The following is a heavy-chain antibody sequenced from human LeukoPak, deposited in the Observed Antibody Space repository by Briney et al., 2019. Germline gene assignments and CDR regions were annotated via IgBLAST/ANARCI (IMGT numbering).Heavy chain of an antibody. J-gene: IGHJ5*02. D-gene: IGHD3-10*01. Sequence: SETLSLTCTVSGGSISSYYWSWIRQPPGKGLEWIGYIYYSGSTNYNPSLKGRVTISVDTSKNQFSLKLSSVTAADTAVYYCARYYYGSGSYENWFDPWGQGTLVTVSS. CDR1: GGSISSYY. CDR2: IYYSGST. V-gene: IGHV4-59*01. CDR3: ARYYYGSGSYENWFDP.